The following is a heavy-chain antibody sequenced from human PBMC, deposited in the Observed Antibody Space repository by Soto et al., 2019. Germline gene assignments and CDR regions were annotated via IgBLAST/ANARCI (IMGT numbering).Heavy chain of an antibody. CDR3: ARESAGSGENTWFDP. J-gene: IGHJ5*02. Sequence: SETLSLTCTVSGGSVTSYYWSLVRQPPGKGLEWIGFIYYTGDTKYSSSLKSRVTISMDTSQNQLSLKLRSVTAADTAVYYCARESAGSGENTWFDPWGQGTLVTVSS. D-gene: IGHD3-10*01. CDR1: GGSVTSYY. CDR2: IYYTGDT. V-gene: IGHV4-59*02.